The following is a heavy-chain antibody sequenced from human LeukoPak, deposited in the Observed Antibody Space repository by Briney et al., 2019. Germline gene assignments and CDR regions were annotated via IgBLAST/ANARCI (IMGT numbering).Heavy chain of an antibody. D-gene: IGHD6-19*01. V-gene: IGHV1-69*05. CDR1: GGTFSSYA. CDR2: IIPTFGTA. J-gene: IGHJ5*02. CDR3: ARDDPGIAVAGSGTPNWFDP. Sequence: SVKVSCKXSGGTFSSYAISWVRQAPGQGLEWMGGIIPTFGTANYAQKFQGRVTITTDESTSTAYMELSSLRSEDTAVYYCARDDPGIAVAGSGTPNWFDPWGQGTLVTVSS.